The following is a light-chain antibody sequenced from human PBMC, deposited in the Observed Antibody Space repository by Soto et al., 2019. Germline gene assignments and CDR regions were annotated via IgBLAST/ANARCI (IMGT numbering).Light chain of an antibody. CDR3: QKCNSAPWT. CDR1: QDVNSY. V-gene: IGKV1-27*01. Sequence: DIQMTQSPSSLSASIGDRVTITCRVSQDVNSYLAWYQHKPGKAPMLLIYGASTLQSGVPSRFSGSGSGTDFTLTISSLQPEDVATYYCQKCNSAPWTFGLGTTVEI. CDR2: GAS. J-gene: IGKJ1*01.